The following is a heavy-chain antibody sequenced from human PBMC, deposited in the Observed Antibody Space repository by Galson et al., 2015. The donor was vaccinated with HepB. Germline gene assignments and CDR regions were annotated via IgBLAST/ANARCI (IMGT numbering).Heavy chain of an antibody. D-gene: IGHD3-22*01. CDR1: GFTFSSYS. J-gene: IGHJ4*02. Sequence: SLRLSCAASGFTFSSYSMNWVRQAPGKGLEWVSYISSSSSTIYYADSVKGRFTISRDDAKNSLYLQMNSLRAEDTAVYYCARVNYYDSSGYYSFDYWGQGTLVTVSS. CDR3: ARVNYYDSSGYYSFDY. CDR2: ISSSSSTI. V-gene: IGHV3-48*04.